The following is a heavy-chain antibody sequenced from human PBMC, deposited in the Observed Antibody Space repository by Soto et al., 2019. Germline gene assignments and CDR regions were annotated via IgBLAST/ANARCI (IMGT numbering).Heavy chain of an antibody. J-gene: IGHJ4*02. Sequence: SGPTLVNPTETLTLTCTVSGFSLSNARMGVSWIRQPPGKALEWLAHIFSNDEKSYSTSLKSRLTISKDTSKSQVILTMTNTDPVDTATYYCARIYYDSSGYYPFDYWGQGTLVTVSS. D-gene: IGHD3-22*01. CDR1: GFSLSNARMG. CDR3: ARIYYDSSGYYPFDY. CDR2: IFSNDEK. V-gene: IGHV2-26*01.